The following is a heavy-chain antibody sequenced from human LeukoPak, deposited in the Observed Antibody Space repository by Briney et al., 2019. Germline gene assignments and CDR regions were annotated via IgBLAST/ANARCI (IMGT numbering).Heavy chain of an antibody. V-gene: IGHV3-72*01. D-gene: IGHD1-1*01. J-gene: IGHJ4*02. Sequence: GGSLRLSCVVSGLTFSDVYMNWLRQAPGKGLEWVGRTRNKANNYRTEFAASVRGRFSISRDESNDSLFLQMNSLRIEDTAVYYCARGGRTPSSTTYYFDSWGQGTLVTVSS. CDR3: ARGGRTPSSTTYYFDS. CDR1: GLTFSDVY. CDR2: TRNKANNYRT.